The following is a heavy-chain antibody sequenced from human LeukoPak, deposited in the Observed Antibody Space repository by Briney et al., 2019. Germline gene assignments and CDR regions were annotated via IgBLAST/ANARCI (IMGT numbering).Heavy chain of an antibody. Sequence: PSETLSLTCNVSGDSINSYYLTWVRQSPGKGLEWIGYIYYSGSTYYNPALESRVTISVDTSNSHFSLNLPSVTAADTAMYYCARTYDSSGYSAFHVWGQGTMVTVSS. V-gene: IGHV4-59*01. CDR1: GDSINSYY. D-gene: IGHD3-22*01. CDR3: ARTYDSSGYSAFHV. CDR2: IYYSGST. J-gene: IGHJ3*01.